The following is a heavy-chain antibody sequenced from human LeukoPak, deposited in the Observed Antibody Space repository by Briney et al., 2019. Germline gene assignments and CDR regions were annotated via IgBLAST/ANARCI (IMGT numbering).Heavy chain of an antibody. CDR2: ISGSGGST. CDR3: AKVEDLITFGGVIVPIFDY. V-gene: IGHV3-23*01. Sequence: PGGSLRLSCAASGFTFSCYAMCWVRQAPGKGLEWVSAISGSGGSTYYADSVKGRFTISRDNSKNTLYLQMNSLRAEDTAVYYCAKVEDLITFGGVIVPIFDYWGQGTLVTVSS. D-gene: IGHD3-16*02. CDR1: GFTFSCYA. J-gene: IGHJ4*02.